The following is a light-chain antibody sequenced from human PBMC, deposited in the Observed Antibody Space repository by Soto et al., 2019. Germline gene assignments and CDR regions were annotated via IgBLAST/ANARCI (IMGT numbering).Light chain of an antibody. CDR2: KSS. CDR1: QGLVYSDGNIY. CDR3: MQGTHWAFA. V-gene: IGKV2-30*01. J-gene: IGKJ2*01. Sequence: EVVMTQSPLSLPVTLGQPASISCKSTQGLVYSDGNIYLNWFHQRPGQSPRRLIHKSSDRDSGVPDRFSGSGSGTDFTLEISRVEAEDVGIYYCMQGTHWAFAFGQGTKLEIK.